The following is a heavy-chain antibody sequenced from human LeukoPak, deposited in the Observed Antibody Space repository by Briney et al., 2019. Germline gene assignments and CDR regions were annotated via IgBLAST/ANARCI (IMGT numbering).Heavy chain of an antibody. V-gene: IGHV4-39*01. CDR1: GGSISSYY. D-gene: IGHD4-23*01. CDR2: IYYSGST. CDR3: ARTTVVTYPVDY. Sequence: MTSETLSLTCTVSGGSISSYYWGWIRQPPGKGLEGIGSIYYSGSTYYNPSLKSRVTISVDTSKNQFSLKLSSVTAADTAVYYCARTTVVTYPVDYWGQGTLVTVSS. J-gene: IGHJ4*02.